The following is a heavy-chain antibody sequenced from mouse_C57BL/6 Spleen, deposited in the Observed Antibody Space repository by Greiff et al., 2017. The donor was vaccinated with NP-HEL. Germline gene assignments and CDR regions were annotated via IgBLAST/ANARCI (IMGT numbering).Heavy chain of an antibody. CDR1: GYTFTEYT. D-gene: IGHD2-4*01. J-gene: IGHJ3*01. Sequence: VQLKQSGAELVKPGASVKLSCTASGYTFTEYTIHWVKQRSGQGLEWIGWFYPGSGSIKYNEKFKDKATLTADKSSSTVSMELSRLTSEDSAVYFCARHEDDYGPFAYWGQGTLVTVSA. V-gene: IGHV1-62-2*01. CDR2: FYPGSGSI. CDR3: ARHEDDYGPFAY.